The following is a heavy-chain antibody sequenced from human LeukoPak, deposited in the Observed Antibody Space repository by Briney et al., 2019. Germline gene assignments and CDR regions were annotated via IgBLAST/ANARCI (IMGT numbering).Heavy chain of an antibody. D-gene: IGHD2-2*01. Sequence: SETLSLACTVSGGSISSYYWSWLRQPAGKGLEWIGHIYTSGSPNYNPSLKSRVTMSVDTSKNQFSLKLSSVTAADTAVYYCAREGSPFVVVPAAMFSYYYYGMDVWGQGTTVTFSS. CDR2: IYTSGSP. J-gene: IGHJ6*02. CDR3: AREGSPFVVVPAAMFSYYYYGMDV. CDR1: GGSISSYY. V-gene: IGHV4-4*07.